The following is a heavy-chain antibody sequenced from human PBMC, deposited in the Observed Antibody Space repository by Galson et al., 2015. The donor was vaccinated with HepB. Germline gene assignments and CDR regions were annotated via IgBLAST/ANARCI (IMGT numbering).Heavy chain of an antibody. J-gene: IGHJ6*02. D-gene: IGHD3-16*01. CDR3: TRFGSIRQDQYYYYYGMDV. CDR2: IRSKANSYAT. CDR1: GFTFSGSA. V-gene: IGHV3-73*01. Sequence: SLRLSCAASGFTFSGSAMHWVRQASGKGLEWVGRIRSKANSYATAYAASVKGRFTISRDDSKNTAYLQMNSLKTEDTAVYYCTRFGSIRQDQYYYYYGMDVWGRGTLVTVSS.